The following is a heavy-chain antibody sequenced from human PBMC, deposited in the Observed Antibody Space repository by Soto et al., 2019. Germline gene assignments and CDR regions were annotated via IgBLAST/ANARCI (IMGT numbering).Heavy chain of an antibody. CDR3: ARGHLTRPPVY. V-gene: IGHV4-34*01. D-gene: IGHD3-10*01. CDR1: GGSFSGYY. Sequence: SETLSLTCAVYGGSFSGYYWSWIRQPPGKGLEWIGEINHSGSTNYNPSLKSRVTISVDTSKSQFSLKLSSVTAADTAVYYCARGHLTRPPVYWGQGTLVTVSS. CDR2: INHSGST. J-gene: IGHJ4*02.